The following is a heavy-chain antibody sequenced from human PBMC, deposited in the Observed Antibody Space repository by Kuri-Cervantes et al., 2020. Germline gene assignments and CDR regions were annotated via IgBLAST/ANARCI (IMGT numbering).Heavy chain of an antibody. CDR3: ARDLGSGWYPGY. Sequence: GGSLRLSCAASGFTFSGYWMSWVRQAPGKGLEWVAVISYDGSNKYYADSVKGRFTISRDNSKNTLYLQMNSLRAEDTAVYYCARDLGSGWYPGYWGQGTLVTVSS. CDR1: GFTFSGYW. CDR2: ISYDGSNK. J-gene: IGHJ4*02. V-gene: IGHV3-30-3*01. D-gene: IGHD6-19*01.